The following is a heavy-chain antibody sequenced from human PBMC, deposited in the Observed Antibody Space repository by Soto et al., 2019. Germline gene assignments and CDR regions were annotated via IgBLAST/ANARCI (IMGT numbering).Heavy chain of an antibody. Sequence: EVQLVESGGGLVQPGGSLRLSCAASGFTFSSYSMNWVRQAPGKGLEWVSYISSSSSTIYYADSVKGRFTISRDNAKNSLYLPMNSLGDEDTAVYYCAGGRDYSDYYYYYGMDVWGQGTTVTVSS. CDR3: AGGRDYSDYYYYYGMDV. CDR1: GFTFSSYS. CDR2: ISSSSSTI. D-gene: IGHD4-17*01. J-gene: IGHJ6*02. V-gene: IGHV3-48*02.